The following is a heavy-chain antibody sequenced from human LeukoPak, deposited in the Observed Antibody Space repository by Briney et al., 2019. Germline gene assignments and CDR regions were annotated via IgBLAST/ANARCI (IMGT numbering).Heavy chain of an antibody. V-gene: IGHV1-18*01. CDR1: GYTFTSYG. J-gene: IGHJ2*01. CDR2: ISAYNGNT. D-gene: IGHD6-19*01. CDR3: ARDLGRQWLVHATDWYFDL. Sequence: ASVKVSCKASGYTFTSYGISWVRQAPGQGLEWMGWISAYNGNTNYAQKLQGRVTMTTDTSTSTASMELRSLRSDDTAVYYCARDLGRQWLVHATDWYFDLWGRGTLVTVSS.